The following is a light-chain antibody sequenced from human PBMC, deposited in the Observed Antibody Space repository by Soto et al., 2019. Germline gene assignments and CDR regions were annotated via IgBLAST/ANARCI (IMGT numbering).Light chain of an antibody. V-gene: IGKV3-15*01. CDR1: QSVSSN. Sequence: EIVMTQSPATLSVSQGERATLSCRASQSVSSNLAWFQQKPGQAPRLLLYAVSTRATGVPGRFSGSGSGTEFTLNISSLQSEDSAVYSCQQHNHWPSFGQGTKLEIK. CDR2: AVS. J-gene: IGKJ2*01. CDR3: QQHNHWPS.